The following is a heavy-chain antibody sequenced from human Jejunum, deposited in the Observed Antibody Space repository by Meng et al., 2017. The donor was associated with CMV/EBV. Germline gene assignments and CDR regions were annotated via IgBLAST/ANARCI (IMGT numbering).Heavy chain of an antibody. V-gene: IGHV1-18*01. Sequence: YGVSWVRQAPGHGLEWMGWINTYSGDTKHAQKLQGSVTMTSDTSATAAYMELGSLTSDDTAVYYCARFDIFGADTSPPYNHGLDVWCQGTTVTVSS. D-gene: IGHD3-3*02. J-gene: IGHJ6*02. CDR2: INTYSGDT. CDR1: YG. CDR3: ARFDIFGADTSPPYNHGLDV.